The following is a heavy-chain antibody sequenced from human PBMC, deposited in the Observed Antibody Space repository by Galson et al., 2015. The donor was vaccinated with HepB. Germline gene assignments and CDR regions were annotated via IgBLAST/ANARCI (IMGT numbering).Heavy chain of an antibody. D-gene: IGHD2-8*02. J-gene: IGHJ4*02. CDR3: ARGVSTDLRRILPVGFDN. CDR1: GFTFSSDG. V-gene: IGHV3-33*01. Sequence: SLRLSCAASGFTFSSDGMHWVRQAPGKGLEWVAVIWPEGNNKYYADSVKGRFTISRDNSKNTLYLQMNYLTVEDTAVFYCARGVSTDLRRILPVGFDNWGQGTLVTVSS. CDR2: IWPEGNNK.